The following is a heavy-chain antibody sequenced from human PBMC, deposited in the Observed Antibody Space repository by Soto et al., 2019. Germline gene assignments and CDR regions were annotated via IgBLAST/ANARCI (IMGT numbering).Heavy chain of an antibody. D-gene: IGHD3-3*01. CDR3: GREGNEVWSGYYYYYYGLDV. V-gene: IGHV3-48*02. CDR2: ISSSSSTI. J-gene: IGHJ6*02. Sequence: GGSLRLSCAASGFTFSSYSMNWVRQAPGKGLEWVSYISSSSSTIYYADSVKGRFTISRDNAKNSLYLQMNSLRDEDTAVYYCGREGNEVWSGYYYYYYGLDVWGEGTT. CDR1: GFTFSSYS.